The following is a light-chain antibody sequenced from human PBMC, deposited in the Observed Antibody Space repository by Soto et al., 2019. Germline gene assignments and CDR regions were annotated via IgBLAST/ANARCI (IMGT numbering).Light chain of an antibody. J-gene: IGKJ3*01. CDR3: QQDYNLPPFT. CDR2: GAS. V-gene: IGKV3D-7*01. Sequence: PGDRVTLSCRASQRVSSSYLMCYQQKPGQAPRLLIYGASTRATSVPARFSGSGSGTDFTLTISSLQPEDFAAYYCQQDYNLPPFTFGPGTKVDIK. CDR1: QRVSSSY.